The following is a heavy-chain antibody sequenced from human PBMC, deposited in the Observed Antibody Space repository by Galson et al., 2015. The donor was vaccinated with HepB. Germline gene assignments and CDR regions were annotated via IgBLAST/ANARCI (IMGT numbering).Heavy chain of an antibody. CDR3: ARSGELERYYYYMDV. V-gene: IGHV1-69*10. CDR2: IIPILGIA. CDR1: GGTFSSYA. D-gene: IGHD1-1*01. Sequence: SVKVSCAASGGTFSSYAISWVRQAPGQGLEWMGGIIPILGIANYAQKFQGRVTITADKSTSTAYMELSSLRSEDTAVYYCARSGELERYYYYMDVWGKGTTVTVSS. J-gene: IGHJ6*03.